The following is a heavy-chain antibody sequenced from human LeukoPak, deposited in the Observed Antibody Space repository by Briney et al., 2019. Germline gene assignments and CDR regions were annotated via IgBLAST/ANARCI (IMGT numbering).Heavy chain of an antibody. CDR3: AKGMFVFGTTFFYFDY. CDR2: ISNSGDNT. D-gene: IGHD2/OR15-2a*01. Sequence: GGSLRLSCAASGFTFSSYAISWVRQAPGKGLDWVSAISNSGDNTFYAGSVKGRFTISRDNSKNTLYLQMNSLRAEDTAVYYCAKGMFVFGTTFFYFDYWGQGTLVTVSS. J-gene: IGHJ4*02. CDR1: GFTFSSYA. V-gene: IGHV3-23*01.